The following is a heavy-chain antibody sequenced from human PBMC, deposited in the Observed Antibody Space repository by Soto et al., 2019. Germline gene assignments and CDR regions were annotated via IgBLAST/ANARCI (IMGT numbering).Heavy chain of an antibody. CDR3: ARYNAASGTYSFDC. CDR1: GDSISSGDYY. CDR2: IYHRGST. Sequence: PSETLSLTCTVSGDSISSGDYYGSWIRQPPGKGLEWIGEIYHRGSTYYTPSLKSRVTISVDIPKSQFSLRLTSVPAADPAVYYCARYNAASGTYSFDCWGQGALVTVSS. J-gene: IGHJ4*02. V-gene: IGHV4-30-4*01. D-gene: IGHD6-13*01.